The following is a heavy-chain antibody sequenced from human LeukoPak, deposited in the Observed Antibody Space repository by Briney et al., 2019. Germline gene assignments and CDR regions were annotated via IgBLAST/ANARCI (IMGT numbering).Heavy chain of an antibody. CDR3: AIDTVYYDPPSY. Sequence: ASVKVSCKVAGYIFEEVSMHWVRQPPGKGLEWVGGSDPENGKTVYAQNFQGRVTMTEDTSTDTAYMELTSLTSDDTAIYYCAIDTVYYDPPSYWGQGTLVTVSS. CDR2: SDPENGKT. J-gene: IGHJ4*01. CDR1: GYIFEEVS. D-gene: IGHD3-16*01. V-gene: IGHV1-24*01.